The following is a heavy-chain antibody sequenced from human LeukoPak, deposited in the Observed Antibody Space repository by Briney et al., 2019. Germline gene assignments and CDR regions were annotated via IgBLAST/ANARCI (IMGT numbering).Heavy chain of an antibody. CDR2: IKSKTDGGTT. CDR3: TTGYSSGWYGAPFDY. D-gene: IGHD6-19*01. J-gene: IGHJ4*02. V-gene: IGHV3-15*01. Sequence: PGGSLRLSCAASGFTFSNAWMSWVRQAPGKGLEWVGRIKSKTDGGTTDYAAPVKGRFTISRDDSKNTLYLQMNSLKTEDTAVYYCTTGYSSGWYGAPFDYWGQGTLVTVSS. CDR1: GFTFSNAW.